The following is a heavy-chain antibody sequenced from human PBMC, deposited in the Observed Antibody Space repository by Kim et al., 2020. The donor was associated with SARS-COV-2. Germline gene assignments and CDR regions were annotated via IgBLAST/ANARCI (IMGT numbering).Heavy chain of an antibody. J-gene: IGHJ5*02. CDR3: ARARRIASGWFDP. D-gene: IGHD2-15*01. V-gene: IGHV1-2*02. Sequence: YAQKFQGRVTMSRDTSISTAYRELSRLRSDDTAVYYCARARRIASGWFDPWGQGTLVTVSS.